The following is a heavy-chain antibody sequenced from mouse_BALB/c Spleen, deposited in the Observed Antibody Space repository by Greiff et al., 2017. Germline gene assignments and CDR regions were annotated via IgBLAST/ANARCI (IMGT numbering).Heavy chain of an antibody. D-gene: IGHD1-1*01. V-gene: IGHV7-3*02. J-gene: IGHJ4*01. Sequence: EVKLMESGGGLVQPGGSLRLSCATSGFTFTDYYMSWVRQPPGKALEWLGFIRNKANGYTTANSASVKGRCTISRDISQSILYLQMYTLRAEDSATYYCARDANYRSSAMDYWGKGTSVNVSS. CDR1: GFTFTDYY. CDR3: ARDANYRSSAMDY. CDR2: IRNKANGYTT.